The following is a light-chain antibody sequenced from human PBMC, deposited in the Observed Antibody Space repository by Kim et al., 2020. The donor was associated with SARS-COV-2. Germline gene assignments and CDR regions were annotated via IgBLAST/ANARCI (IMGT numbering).Light chain of an antibody. CDR3: QAWDSSTAV. J-gene: IGLJ3*02. V-gene: IGLV3-1*01. CDR2: QDS. Sequence: VSPGQTASITCSGDKLGDKYACWYQQKPGQPPVLVIYQDSKRPSGIPERFSGSNSGNTATLTISGTQAMDEADYYCQAWDSSTAVFGGGTQLTVL. CDR1: KLGDKY.